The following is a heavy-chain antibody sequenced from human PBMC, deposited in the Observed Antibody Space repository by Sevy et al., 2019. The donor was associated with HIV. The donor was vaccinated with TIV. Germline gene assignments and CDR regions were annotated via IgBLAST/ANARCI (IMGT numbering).Heavy chain of an antibody. D-gene: IGHD4-4*01. V-gene: IGHV3-48*02. Sequence: GGSLRLSCAASGFTFSSYSMNWVRQAPGKGLEWVSYISNISRTIYYADSVRGRFTISRDNAKNSRYLQMNSLRDEDTAVYYCATLFHYSSQFDCWGQGTLVTVS. J-gene: IGHJ4*02. CDR1: GFTFSSYS. CDR3: ATLFHYSSQFDC. CDR2: ISNISRTI.